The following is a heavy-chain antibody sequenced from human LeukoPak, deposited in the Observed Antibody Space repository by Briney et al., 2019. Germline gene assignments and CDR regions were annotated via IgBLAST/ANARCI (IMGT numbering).Heavy chain of an antibody. Sequence: SVKVSCKASGYTFTSYDISWVRQAPGQGLEWMGGIIPIFGTANYAQKFQGRVTITADESTSTAYMELSSLRSEDTAVYYCAEGGSGKGPWGQGTLVTVSS. CDR2: IIPIFGTA. CDR1: GYTFTSYD. J-gene: IGHJ5*02. D-gene: IGHD3-16*01. V-gene: IGHV1-69*13. CDR3: AEGGSGKGP.